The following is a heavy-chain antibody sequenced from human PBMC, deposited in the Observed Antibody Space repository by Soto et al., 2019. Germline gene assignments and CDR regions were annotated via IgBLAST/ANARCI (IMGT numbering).Heavy chain of an antibody. CDR2: MNPKSGNT. J-gene: IGHJ4*02. Sequence: ASVKVSCKASGYSINSYDMNWVRHATGQGLEWMVWMNPKSGNTGFAEKFQGRVKMTWNTSTGTVYLEISSLRPEDTAVYYCARGLVDSGGNCFDSWGQGTQGTVSS. V-gene: IGHV1-8*01. CDR3: ARGLVDSGGNCFDS. CDR1: GYSINSYD. D-gene: IGHD4-17*01.